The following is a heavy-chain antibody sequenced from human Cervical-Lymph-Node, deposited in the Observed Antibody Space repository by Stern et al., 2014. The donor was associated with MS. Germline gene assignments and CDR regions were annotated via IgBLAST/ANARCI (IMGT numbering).Heavy chain of an antibody. CDR3: ARLEGVTASYND. D-gene: IGHD1-1*01. CDR1: GYTFTRYW. Sequence: QVQLVESGAEVKEPGASVRVSCKTSGYTFTRYWIHWVRQAPGQGLEWVGIIKPRSGETIYAQKLKGRATMTRAASTSPVYMELPNLRFEDTAVYYCARLEGVTASYNDWGQGTLLTVSS. V-gene: IGHV1-46*04. CDR2: IKPRSGET. J-gene: IGHJ4*02.